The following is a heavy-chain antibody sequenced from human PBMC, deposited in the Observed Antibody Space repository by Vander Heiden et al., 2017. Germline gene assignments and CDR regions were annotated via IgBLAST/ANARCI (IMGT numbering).Heavy chain of an antibody. V-gene: IGHV4-39*01. CDR2: IYYSGST. J-gene: IGHJ4*02. CDR3: ARRCVLMVRHFDY. Sequence: QLQLQESGPGLVKPSETLSLTCTVSGGSISSSSYYWGWIRQPPGKGLEWIGSIYYSGSTYYNPSLKSRVTISVDTSKNQFSLKLSSVTAADTAVYYCARRCVLMVRHFDYWGQGTLVTVSS. CDR1: GGSISSSSYY. D-gene: IGHD2-8*01.